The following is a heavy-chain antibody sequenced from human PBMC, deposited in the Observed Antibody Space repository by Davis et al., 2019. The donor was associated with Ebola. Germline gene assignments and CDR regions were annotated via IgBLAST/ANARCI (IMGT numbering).Heavy chain of an antibody. D-gene: IGHD3-22*01. CDR1: GFTFSSYA. CDR3: AKSNYYDSSGYRGYFDL. Sequence: GESLKISCAASGFTFSSYAMSWVRQAPGKGLEWVSAISGSGGSTYYADSVKGRFTISRDNSKNTLYLQMNSLRAEDTAVYYCAKSNYYDSSGYRGYFDLWGRGTLVTVSS. CDR2: ISGSGGST. J-gene: IGHJ2*01. V-gene: IGHV3-23*01.